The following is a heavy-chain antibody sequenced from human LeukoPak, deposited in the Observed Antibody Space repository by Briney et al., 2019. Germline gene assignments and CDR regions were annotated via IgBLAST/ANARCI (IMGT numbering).Heavy chain of an antibody. CDR3: ARAVAASGKYFQH. D-gene: IGHD6-19*01. V-gene: IGHV4-39*07. Sequence: SETLSLTCTVSGGSISSSSYYWGWIRQPPGKGLEWIGSIYYSGSTYYNPSLKSRVTISVDTSKNQFSLKLSSVTAADTAVYYCARAVAASGKYFQHWGQGTLVTVSS. CDR2: IYYSGST. CDR1: GGSISSSSYY. J-gene: IGHJ1*01.